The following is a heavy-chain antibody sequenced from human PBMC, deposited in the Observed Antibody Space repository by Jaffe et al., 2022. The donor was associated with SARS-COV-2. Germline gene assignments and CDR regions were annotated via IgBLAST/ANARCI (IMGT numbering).Heavy chain of an antibody. CDR3: AREGEEQHWLSAPPQNRQFDY. D-gene: IGHD3-10*01. CDR2: ISYDGSNK. CDR1: GFTFSSYA. Sequence: QVQLVESGGGVVQPGRSLRLSCAASGFTFSSYAMHWVRQAPGKGLEWVAVISYDGSNKYYADSVKGRFTISRDNSKNTLYLQMNSLRAEDTAVYYCAREGEEQHWLSAPPQNRQFDYWGQGTLVTVSS. V-gene: IGHV3-30-3*01. J-gene: IGHJ4*02.